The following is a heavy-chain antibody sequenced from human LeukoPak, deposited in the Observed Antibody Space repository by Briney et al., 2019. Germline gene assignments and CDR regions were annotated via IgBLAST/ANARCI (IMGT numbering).Heavy chain of an antibody. CDR1: GGTFSSYA. Sequence: ASVKVSCKASGGTFSSYAISWVRQAPGQGLEWMGGIIPILGTANYAQKFQGRVTITADKSTSTAYMELRSLRSDDTAVYYCARVVAMYYFDYWGQGTLVTVSS. V-gene: IGHV1-69*06. CDR2: IIPILGTA. D-gene: IGHD5-12*01. J-gene: IGHJ4*02. CDR3: ARVVAMYYFDY.